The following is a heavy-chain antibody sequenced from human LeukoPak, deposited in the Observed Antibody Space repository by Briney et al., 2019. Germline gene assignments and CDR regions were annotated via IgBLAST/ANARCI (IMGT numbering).Heavy chain of an antibody. V-gene: IGHV3-48*01. CDR2: ISGRSDTI. D-gene: IGHD1-20*01. Sequence: PGGSLRLSCAASGFTFNSSNMNWVRQAPGKGPEWVSYISGRSDTIYYADSVKGRFTNSRDNAKNSLYLQMNSLRAEDTAVYYCARANNWVHWFDPWGQGTLVTVSS. CDR1: GFTFNSSN. CDR3: ARANNWVHWFDP. J-gene: IGHJ5*02.